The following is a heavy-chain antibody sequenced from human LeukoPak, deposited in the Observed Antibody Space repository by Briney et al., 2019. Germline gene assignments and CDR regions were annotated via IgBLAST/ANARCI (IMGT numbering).Heavy chain of an antibody. CDR2: IYYNGNT. J-gene: IGHJ5*02. V-gene: IGHV4-59*01. D-gene: IGHD2-2*01. CDR3: ARDSTSWKNWFDP. CDR1: GGSMSGYY. Sequence: SETLSLTCTVSGGSMSGYYWSWIRHPPGKGLEWIGYIYYNGNTNYSPSLKSRVTISIDTSKNQLSLKLSSVTAADTAVYYCARDSTSWKNWFDPWGQGILVTVSS.